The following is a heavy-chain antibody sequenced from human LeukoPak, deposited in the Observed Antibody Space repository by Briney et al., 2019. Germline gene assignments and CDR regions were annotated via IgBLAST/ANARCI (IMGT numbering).Heavy chain of an antibody. Sequence: GESLKISCKGSGYSFTSYWIGWVRQMPGKGLEWMGIIYPGDSDTRYSPSFQGQVTISADKSISTAYLQWSSLKASDTAMYYCARAGYCSSTSCYELYWFDPWGQGTLVTVSS. CDR1: GYSFTSYW. D-gene: IGHD2-2*01. V-gene: IGHV5-51*01. J-gene: IGHJ5*02. CDR3: ARAGYCSSTSCYELYWFDP. CDR2: IYPGDSDT.